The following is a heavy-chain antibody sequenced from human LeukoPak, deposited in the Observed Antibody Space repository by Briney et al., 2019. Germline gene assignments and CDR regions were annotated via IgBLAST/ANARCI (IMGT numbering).Heavy chain of an antibody. V-gene: IGHV1-2*02. Sequence: ASVKVSCKASGYTFTGYYMRWVRQAPGQGLEWMGWINPNSGGTNYAQKFQGRVTMTRDTSISTAYMELSRLRSDDTAVYYCARVDSGSYYEYNWFDPWGQGTLVTVSS. CDR1: GYTFTGYY. CDR3: ARVDSGSYYEYNWFDP. D-gene: IGHD1-26*01. J-gene: IGHJ5*02. CDR2: INPNSGGT.